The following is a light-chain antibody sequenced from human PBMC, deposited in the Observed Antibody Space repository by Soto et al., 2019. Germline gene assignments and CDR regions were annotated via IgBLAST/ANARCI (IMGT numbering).Light chain of an antibody. CDR1: QGISSY. V-gene: IGKV1-9*01. CDR2: GAS. Sequence: DIELTQSPSFLSASVGDRATISCRASQGISSYLASYHQQPEKAPNLLLFGASTLASGVPSRFSGSGSGTEFTLAISSLQSDDIGTFYCQQRNTTWYTFGQGTKLEI. CDR3: QQRNTTWYT. J-gene: IGKJ2*01.